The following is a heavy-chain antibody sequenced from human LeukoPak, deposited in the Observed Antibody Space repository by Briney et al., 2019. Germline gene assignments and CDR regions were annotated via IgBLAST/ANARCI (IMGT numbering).Heavy chain of an antibody. Sequence: SETLSLTCTVSGGSINSNSDYWGWIRQPPGKGLEWIGTIYYSGNTYHNSSLKSRVTISVDTSKNQFFLKLTSMTAADTAVYYCARQKRFSMIRGVISAEFDPWGQGTLVTVSS. V-gene: IGHV4-39*01. CDR2: IYYSGNT. CDR1: GGSINSNSDY. D-gene: IGHD3-10*01. CDR3: ARQKRFSMIRGVISAEFDP. J-gene: IGHJ5*02.